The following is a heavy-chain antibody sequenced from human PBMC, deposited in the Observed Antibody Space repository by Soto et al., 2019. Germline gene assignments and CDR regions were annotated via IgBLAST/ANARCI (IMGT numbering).Heavy chain of an antibody. Sequence: QLQLQASGPGLVKPSETLSLTCTASGDTISSSDYYWGWIRQPPGRGLELIGNIFYSGTPYYNPTLKSRVTISLDTSSNQFSLKLSSVTAADTAVYYCARRTDYGDYSDAFDVWGHGSMVTVSS. D-gene: IGHD4-17*01. CDR3: ARRTDYGDYSDAFDV. V-gene: IGHV4-39*01. J-gene: IGHJ3*01. CDR1: GDTISSSDYY. CDR2: IFYSGTP.